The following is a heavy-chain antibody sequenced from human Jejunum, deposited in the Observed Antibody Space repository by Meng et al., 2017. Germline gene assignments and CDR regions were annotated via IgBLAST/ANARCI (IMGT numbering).Heavy chain of an antibody. V-gene: IGHV4-4*02. Sequence: VRLQESGPGRVKPWGTLSLTCAVSGDSISSSYWWSWVRQSPGKGLEWIGEIYHSGTTNYNPSLKSRVTLSVDKSKNQFSLNLSSVTAADTAVYFCARDFEALNGVWGQGTLVTVSS. CDR3: ARDFEALNGV. CDR1: GDSISSSYW. J-gene: IGHJ1*01. CDR2: IYHSGTT. D-gene: IGHD2-8*01.